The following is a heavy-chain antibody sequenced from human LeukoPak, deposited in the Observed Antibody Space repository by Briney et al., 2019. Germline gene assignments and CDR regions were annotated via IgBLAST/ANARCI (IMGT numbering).Heavy chain of an antibody. CDR3: ASLFCSSTSCSYNWFDP. J-gene: IGHJ5*02. V-gene: IGHV1-8*01. Sequence: ASVKVSCKASGNTFTSYDINWVRQAPGQGLEWMGWMNPNSGNTGYAQKFQGRVTMTRNTSISTAYMELSSLRSEDTAVYYCASLFCSSTSCSYNWFDPWGQGTLVTVSS. CDR1: GNTFTSYD. D-gene: IGHD2-2*01. CDR2: MNPNSGNT.